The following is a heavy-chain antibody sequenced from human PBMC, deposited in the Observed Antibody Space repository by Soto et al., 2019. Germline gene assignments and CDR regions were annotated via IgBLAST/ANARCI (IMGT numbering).Heavy chain of an antibody. CDR2: ISYDGSNK. V-gene: IGHV3-30*18. CDR1: GFTFSSYG. D-gene: IGHD3-10*01. CDR3: AKPLGDPDLNYYYYGMDV. J-gene: IGHJ6*02. Sequence: QVQLVESGGGVAQPGRSLRLSCAASGFTFSSYGMHWVRQAPGKGLEWVAVISYDGSNKYYADSVKGRFTISRDNSKNTLYLQMNSLRAEDTAVYYCAKPLGDPDLNYYYYGMDVWGQGTTVTVSS.